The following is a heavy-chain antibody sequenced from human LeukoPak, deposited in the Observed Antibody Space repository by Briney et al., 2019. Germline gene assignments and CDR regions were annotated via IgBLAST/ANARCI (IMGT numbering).Heavy chain of an antibody. CDR3: ARDRTYYDILTGFWFDP. V-gene: IGHV1-18*01. Sequence: ASVKVSCKASGYTFTSYGISWVRQAPGQGLEWMGWISAYNGNTNYAQKLQGRVTMTTDTSTSTAYMELRSLRSDDTAVYYCARDRTYYDILTGFWFDPWGQGTLVTVSS. CDR1: GYTFTSYG. CDR2: ISAYNGNT. J-gene: IGHJ5*02. D-gene: IGHD3-9*01.